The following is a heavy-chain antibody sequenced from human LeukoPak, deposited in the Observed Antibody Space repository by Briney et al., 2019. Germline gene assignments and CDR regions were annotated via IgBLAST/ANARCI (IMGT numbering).Heavy chain of an antibody. CDR1: GFTFSSYE. CDR2: ISSSSNFI. D-gene: IGHD3-22*01. V-gene: IGHV3-21*01. J-gene: IGHJ4*02. CDR3: ARDFPLFYDSNGFSGFDY. Sequence: PGGSLRLSCAASGFTFSSYEMNWVRQAPGKGLEWVSSISSSSNFIYYADSVKGRFTISRDNAKNSLYLQMNSLRDDDTAVYYCARDFPLFYDSNGFSGFDYWGLGTLVIVSS.